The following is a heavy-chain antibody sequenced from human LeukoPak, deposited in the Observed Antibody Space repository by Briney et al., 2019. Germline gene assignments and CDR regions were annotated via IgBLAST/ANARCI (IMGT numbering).Heavy chain of an antibody. Sequence: GGSLRLSCAASGFTFSSYAMSWVRQTPGKGLEWVSAISGSGGSTYYADSVKGRFTISRDNSKNTLFLQIDSLRAEDTAPYYCAKSVAIYFYYGLDVWGQGPTVTVSS. CDR1: GFTFSSYA. D-gene: IGHD3-3*01. V-gene: IGHV3-23*01. CDR3: AKSVAIYFYYGLDV. CDR2: ISGSGGST. J-gene: IGHJ6*02.